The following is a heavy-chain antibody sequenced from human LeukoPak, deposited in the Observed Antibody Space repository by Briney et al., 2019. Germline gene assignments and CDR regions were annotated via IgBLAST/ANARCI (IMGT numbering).Heavy chain of an antibody. CDR3: ARSYQTFYYYYGMDV. J-gene: IGHJ6*02. Sequence: SETLSLTCTVSGGSISIYYWSWIRQPPGKGLEWIGYIYYSGSTNYNPSLKSRVTISVDTSKNQFSLKLSSVTAADTAVYYCARSYQTFYYYYGMDVWGQGTTVTVSS. D-gene: IGHD2-2*01. CDR2: IYYSGST. V-gene: IGHV4-59*01. CDR1: GGSISIYY.